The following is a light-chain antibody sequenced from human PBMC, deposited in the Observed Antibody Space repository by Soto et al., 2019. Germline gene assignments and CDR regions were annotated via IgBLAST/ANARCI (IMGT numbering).Light chain of an antibody. Sequence: QSALTQPASVSGSPGQSITISCTGTSSDVGGYNYVSWYQQHPGKAPKLMIYDVSNRPSGVSDRFSGSKSGSTASLTISGLQAEDEADYYCSSNTSSRALLYVFGTGTKLTVL. J-gene: IGLJ1*01. CDR2: DVS. V-gene: IGLV2-14*01. CDR3: SSNTSSRALLYV. CDR1: SSDVGGYNY.